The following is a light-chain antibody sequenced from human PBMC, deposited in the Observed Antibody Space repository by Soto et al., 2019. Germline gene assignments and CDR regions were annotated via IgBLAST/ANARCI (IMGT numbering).Light chain of an antibody. CDR1: QGINKF. CDR3: QQLTNFRFT. CDR2: GAS. Sequence: IQLTQSPSSLSASVGDRVTITCRASQGINKFLAWYQQRPGKPTHLLVYGASTFQSGVPSRFSGSVSGTDFTLNISSLQPDDFATYYCQQLTNFRFTFGQGTKLDIK. V-gene: IGKV1-9*01. J-gene: IGKJ2*01.